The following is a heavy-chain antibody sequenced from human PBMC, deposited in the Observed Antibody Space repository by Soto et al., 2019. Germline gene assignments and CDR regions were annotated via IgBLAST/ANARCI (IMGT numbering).Heavy chain of an antibody. V-gene: IGHV4-39*01. Sequence: QLQLQESGPGLVKPSETLSLTCTVSGGSISSSSFHWGWIRQPPGKGLEWIGSIYYSGSTYYSPSLKSGVTRAVDTSKNQFSLKRSSVTAADTAVYYCARRERAAGTDWWFDPWGQGTLVTVSS. D-gene: IGHD6-13*01. CDR2: IYYSGST. CDR1: GGSISSSSFH. J-gene: IGHJ5*02. CDR3: ARRERAAGTDWWFDP.